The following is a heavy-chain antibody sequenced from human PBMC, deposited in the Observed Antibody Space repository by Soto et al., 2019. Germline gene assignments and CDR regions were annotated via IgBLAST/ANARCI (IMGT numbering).Heavy chain of an antibody. Sequence: QITLKESGPTLVKPTQTLTLTRTFSGFSLSTSGVGVGWIRQPPRKALEWLALIYWDDDKRYSPSLNNRLTITKDTSKNQVVLTMTNMDPVDTATYYCAHIVTKVITVWGQGTLVTVSS. J-gene: IGHJ4*02. D-gene: IGHD4-4*01. CDR2: IYWDDDK. CDR3: AHIVTKVITV. V-gene: IGHV2-5*02. CDR1: GFSLSTSGVG.